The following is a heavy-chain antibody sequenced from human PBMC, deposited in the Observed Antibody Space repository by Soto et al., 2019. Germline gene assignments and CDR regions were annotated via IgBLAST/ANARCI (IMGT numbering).Heavy chain of an antibody. J-gene: IGHJ2*01. CDR1: VFAFGSYW. CDR3: ARDAVAATWYFDI. CDR2: INSDGSDT. D-gene: IGHD6-19*01. Sequence: EVQLVESGGGLVQPGGSLRLSCAASVFAFGSYWMHWVRQAPGKGLVWVARINSDGSDTSYANYVKWRFTIYRDNGKNTVYLQMNSLRDEDTAVYFCARDAVAATWYFDIWGRGTLVAVSS. V-gene: IGHV3-74*01.